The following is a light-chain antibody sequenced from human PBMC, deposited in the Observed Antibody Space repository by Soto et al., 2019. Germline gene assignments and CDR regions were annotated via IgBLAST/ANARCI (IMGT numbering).Light chain of an antibody. J-gene: IGKJ2*01. CDR1: QSVSNY. V-gene: IGKV1-39*01. Sequence: DIPMTQSPSSLSASVGDRVTITCRASQSVSNYLNWFQQRPGEAPKLLIYAASILQSGVPSRFSGSGSGTDFTLVVSGLQPEDFATYYCQQDYSAPYTFGQGTKLEI. CDR3: QQDYSAPYT. CDR2: AAS.